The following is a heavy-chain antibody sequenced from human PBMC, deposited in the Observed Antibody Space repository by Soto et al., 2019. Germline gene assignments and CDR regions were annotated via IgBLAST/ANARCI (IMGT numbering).Heavy chain of an antibody. J-gene: IGHJ6*02. CDR1: GGSISSGGYY. D-gene: IGHD3-16*01. V-gene: IGHV4-31*03. Sequence: SETLSLTCTVSGGSISSGGYYWSWIRQHPGKGLEWIGYIYYSGSTYYNPSLKSRVTISVDTSKNQFSLKLSSVTAADTAVYYCARDPGEWGSRGGMDVWGQGTTVTVSS. CDR2: IYYSGST. CDR3: ARDPGEWGSRGGMDV.